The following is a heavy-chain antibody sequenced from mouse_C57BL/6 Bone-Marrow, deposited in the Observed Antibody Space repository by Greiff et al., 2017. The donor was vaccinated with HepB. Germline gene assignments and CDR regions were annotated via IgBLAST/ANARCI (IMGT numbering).Heavy chain of an antibody. Sequence: DVKLVESGGGLVKPGGSLKLSCAASGFTFSSYAMSWVRQTPEKRLEWVATISDGGSYTYYPDNVKGRFTISRDNAKNNLYLQMSHLKSEDTAMYYCARKGESTEAYWGQGTLVTVSA. CDR3: ARKGESTEAY. CDR2: ISDGGSYT. J-gene: IGHJ3*01. D-gene: IGHD2-1*01. CDR1: GFTFSSYA. V-gene: IGHV5-4*03.